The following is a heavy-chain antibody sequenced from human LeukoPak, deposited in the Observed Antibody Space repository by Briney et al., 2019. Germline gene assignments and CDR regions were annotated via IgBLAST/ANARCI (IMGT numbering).Heavy chain of an antibody. CDR3: ARAMIQLWPTTFDY. J-gene: IGHJ4*02. CDR2: IIPILGIA. Sequence: SVKVSCKASGGTFSSYAISWVRQAPGQGLEWMGRIIPILGIANYAQKFQGRVTITADKSTSTAYMELSSLRSEDTAVYYCARAMIQLWPTTFDYWGQGTLVTVSS. V-gene: IGHV1-69*04. CDR1: GGTFSSYA. D-gene: IGHD5-18*01.